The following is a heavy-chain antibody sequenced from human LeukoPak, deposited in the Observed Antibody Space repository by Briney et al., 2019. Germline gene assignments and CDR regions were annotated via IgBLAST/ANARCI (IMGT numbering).Heavy chain of an antibody. CDR2: ISGSGGST. J-gene: IGHJ4*02. V-gene: IGHV3-23*01. D-gene: IGHD3-10*01. Sequence: GGSLRLSCAASGFTFSSYAMSWVRQAPGKGLEWISTISGSGGSTYYADSVKGRFAIPRDNSKNTLHLQMNSLRAEDTAVYYCAGSPIDYWGQGTLVTVSS. CDR3: AGSPIDY. CDR1: GFTFSSYA.